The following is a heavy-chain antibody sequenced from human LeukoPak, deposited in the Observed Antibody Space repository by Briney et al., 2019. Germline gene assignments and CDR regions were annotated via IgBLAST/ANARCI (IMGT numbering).Heavy chain of an antibody. CDR1: GFTFSSYA. V-gene: IGHV3-23*01. CDR3: AKSSGGTAYYYYMDV. CDR2: FSGNGGSI. D-gene: IGHD6-6*01. Sequence: GGSLRLSCAASGFTFSSYAMNWVRQAPGKGLEWVSGFSGNGGSIYYADSVKGRFTISRDNSKNTLFLQINSLRAEDTAVYYCAKSSGGTAYYYYMDVWGKGTTVIVSS. J-gene: IGHJ6*03.